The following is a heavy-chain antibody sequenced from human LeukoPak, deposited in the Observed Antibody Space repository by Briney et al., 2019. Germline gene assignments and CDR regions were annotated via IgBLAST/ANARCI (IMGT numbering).Heavy chain of an antibody. CDR2: IYHSGST. CDR3: ASSWYRRGLDY. V-gene: IGHV4-30-2*01. Sequence: SHTLSLTCAVSGCSISSGGYSWSWIRQPPGKGLEWIGYIYHSGSTYYNPSLKSRVTISVDRSKNQFSLKLSSVTAADTAVYYCASSWYRRGLDYWGQGTLVTVSS. D-gene: IGHD6-13*01. J-gene: IGHJ4*02. CDR1: GCSISSGGYS.